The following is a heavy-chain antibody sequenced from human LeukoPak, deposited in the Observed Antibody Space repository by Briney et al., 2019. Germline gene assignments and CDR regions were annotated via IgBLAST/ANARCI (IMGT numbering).Heavy chain of an antibody. CDR3: ARPWGSPGYYYYYMDV. CDR2: INPNSGGT. D-gene: IGHD3-16*01. J-gene: IGHJ6*03. Sequence: ASVKVSCKTSGYTFTGYYVHWVRQAPGQGLEWMGWINPNSGGTNYAQKFQGRVTMTRDTSISTAYMELSRLRSDDTAVYYCARPWGSPGYYYYYMDVWGKGTTVTVSS. V-gene: IGHV1-2*02. CDR1: GYTFTGYY.